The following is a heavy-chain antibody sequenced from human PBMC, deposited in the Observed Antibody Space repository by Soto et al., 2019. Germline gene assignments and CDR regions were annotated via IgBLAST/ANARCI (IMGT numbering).Heavy chain of an antibody. CDR3: ARGMRRYSYGYGLKDYYHGMDV. V-gene: IGHV4-34*01. J-gene: IGHJ6*02. Sequence: SVTLSLICVLWRAASMGGYWSLIPERPGKGMEWIGEINHSGSTNYNPSLKSRVTISVDTSKNQFSLKLSSVTAADTAVYYCARGMRRYSYGYGLKDYYHGMDVWGQGTTVT. D-gene: IGHD5-18*01. CDR1: RAASMGGY. CDR2: INHSGST.